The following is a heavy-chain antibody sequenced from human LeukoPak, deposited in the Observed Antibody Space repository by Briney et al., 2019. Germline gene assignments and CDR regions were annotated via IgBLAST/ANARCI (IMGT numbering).Heavy chain of an antibody. CDR1: GFTFSRYA. Sequence: PGGSLRLSCAASGFTFSRYAMHWVHQTPGMGLVWVSRLAADGSGTNYADSVKGRFTISRDNAKNTVYLQMSSLRAEDTAVYYCARDGFTGPRTAYLDHWGQGTLVTVSS. D-gene: IGHD2-8*02. CDR3: ARDGFTGPRTAYLDH. J-gene: IGHJ4*01. CDR2: LAADGSGT. V-gene: IGHV3-74*01.